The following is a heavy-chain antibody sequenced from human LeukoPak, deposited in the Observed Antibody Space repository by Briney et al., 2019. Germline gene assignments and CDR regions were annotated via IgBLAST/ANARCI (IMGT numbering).Heavy chain of an antibody. CDR3: ARDYADYVVYFFFDY. Sequence: PGGSLRLSCAASGFTFSSYAMSWVRQAPGKGLEWVSSISGGGETTYYADSAKGRFTISRDNSQNTLYLQMNSLRAEDTAVYYCARDYADYVVYFFFDYWGQGTLVTVSS. D-gene: IGHD4-17*01. CDR1: GFTFSSYA. CDR2: ISGGGETT. J-gene: IGHJ4*02. V-gene: IGHV3-23*01.